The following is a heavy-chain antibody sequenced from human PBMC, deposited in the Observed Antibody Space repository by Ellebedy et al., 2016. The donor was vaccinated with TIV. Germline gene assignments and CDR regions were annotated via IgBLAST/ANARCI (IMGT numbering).Heavy chain of an antibody. CDR3: ARTYGSGDYSDHYYGMDV. CDR1: GGSIRSSNW. J-gene: IGHJ6*02. Sequence: SETLSLXXAVSGGSIRSSNWWSWVRQPPGKGLEWIGEIYHSGSTNYNPSLKSRVTISVDKSKNQFSLKVTSVTAADTAMYYCARTYGSGDYSDHYYGMDVWGQGTTVTVSS. D-gene: IGHD3-10*01. CDR2: IYHSGST. V-gene: IGHV4-4*02.